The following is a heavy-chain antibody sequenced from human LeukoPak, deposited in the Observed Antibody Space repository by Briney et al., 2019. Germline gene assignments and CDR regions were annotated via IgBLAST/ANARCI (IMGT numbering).Heavy chain of an antibody. Sequence: ASVKVSCKASGYTFTGYYMHWVRQAPGQGLEWMGWINAGNGNTKYSQEFQGRVTITRDTSASTAYMELSSLRSDDTAVYYCAREAGYGSGSYWSYWGQGTLVTVSS. CDR2: INAGNGNT. CDR3: AREAGYGSGSYWSY. CDR1: GYTFTGYY. J-gene: IGHJ4*02. D-gene: IGHD3-10*01. V-gene: IGHV1/OR15-3*02.